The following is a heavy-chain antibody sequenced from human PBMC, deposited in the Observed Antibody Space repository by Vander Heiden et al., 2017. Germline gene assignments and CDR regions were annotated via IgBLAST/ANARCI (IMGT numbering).Heavy chain of an antibody. CDR2: IFESGKT. CDR3: ARSGGWDYFDH. J-gene: IGHJ4*02. V-gene: IGHV4-31*03. Sequence: QVHLQESGPGLVQPPQTLSLTCSVSGGSIRSGGYYWNWIRQHPGKGLEWIGSIFESGKTYYSPSLKNRMSISLDTSESQFSLKLTSLTAADTAVYYCARSGGWDYFDHWGQGTLVIVSS. D-gene: IGHD3-16*01. CDR1: GGSIRSGGYY.